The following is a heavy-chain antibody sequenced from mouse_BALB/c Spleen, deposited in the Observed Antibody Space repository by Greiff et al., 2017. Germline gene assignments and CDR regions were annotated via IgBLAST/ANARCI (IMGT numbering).Heavy chain of an antibody. CDR2: ISTYYGDA. Sequence: QVQLKQSGAELVRPGVSVKISCKGSGYTFTDYAMHWVKQSHAKSLEWIGVISTYYGDASYNQKFKGKATMTVDKSSSTAYMELARLTSEDSAIYYCARALLRYAMDYWGQGTSVTVSA. J-gene: IGHJ4*01. CDR1: GYTFTDYA. D-gene: IGHD1-2*01. V-gene: IGHV1S137*01. CDR3: ARALLRYAMDY.